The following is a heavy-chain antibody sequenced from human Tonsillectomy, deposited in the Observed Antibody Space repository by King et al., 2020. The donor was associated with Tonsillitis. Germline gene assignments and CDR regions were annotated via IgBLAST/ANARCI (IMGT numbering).Heavy chain of an antibody. Sequence: VQLQESGPGLVKPSETLSLTCTVSGGSISSYYWSWIRQPPGKGLEWIGYIYYSGSTNYNPSLKSRVTISVDTSKNQFSLKLSSVTAADTAVYYCARGRGITGTTSPAGGGYFDYWGQGTLVTVSS. CDR3: ARGRGITGTTSPAGGGYFDY. CDR2: IYYSGST. D-gene: IGHD1-7*01. V-gene: IGHV4-59*01. CDR1: GGSISSYY. J-gene: IGHJ4*02.